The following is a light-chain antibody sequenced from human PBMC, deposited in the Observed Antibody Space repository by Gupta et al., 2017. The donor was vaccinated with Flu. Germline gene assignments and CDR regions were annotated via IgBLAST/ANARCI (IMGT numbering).Light chain of an antibody. CDR2: DDI. V-gene: IGLV6-57*02. CDR3: KSFDVDNHWV. Sequence: NFVQWFQQRRGEANITVIFDDIQRPSGVPDRLSASIDSSSNSASLTISGLKTEDEADYYCKSFDVDNHWVLGGGTKLTVL. CDR1: NF. J-gene: IGLJ3*02.